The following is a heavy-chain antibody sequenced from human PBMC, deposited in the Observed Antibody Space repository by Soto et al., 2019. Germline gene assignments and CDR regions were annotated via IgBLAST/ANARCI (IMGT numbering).Heavy chain of an antibody. Sequence: PGGSLRLSCEASGFTFRSHNMIWVRQAPGKGLEWVSFISSSSSYIYYGDSVRGRFTISRDNAKSSLYLQMNSLRVEDTAVYYCARDPRYTGSLRFQTDYYGMDVWGLGTTVTV. CDR2: ISSSSSYI. V-gene: IGHV3-21*06. D-gene: IGHD1-26*01. J-gene: IGHJ6*02. CDR1: GFTFRSHN. CDR3: ARDPRYTGSLRFQTDYYGMDV.